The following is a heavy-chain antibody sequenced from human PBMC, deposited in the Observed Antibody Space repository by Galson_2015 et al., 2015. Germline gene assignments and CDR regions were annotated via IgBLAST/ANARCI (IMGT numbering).Heavy chain of an antibody. V-gene: IGHV3-30-3*01. CDR1: GFTFRSYA. CDR2: ISYDGSNK. J-gene: IGHJ4*02. D-gene: IGHD3-10*02. CDR3: ARHCLRCAGRYYLGYCDY. Sequence: LRLSCAASGFTFRSYAMHWVRQAPGQGLEWVAVISYDGSNKYYADSVRGRFTISRDNSKNTLYLQMNSLRAEDTAGYYCARHCLRCAGRYYLGYCDYWGKGTLVTVSS.